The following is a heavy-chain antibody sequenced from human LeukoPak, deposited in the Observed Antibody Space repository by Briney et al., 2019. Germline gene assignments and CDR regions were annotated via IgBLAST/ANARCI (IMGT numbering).Heavy chain of an antibody. J-gene: IGHJ4*02. CDR3: AKGPKFRVRSTPDVRTPFDY. Sequence: PGRSLRLSCAASGFTFDDYAMHWVRQAPGKGLEWVSGISWNSGSIGYADSVKGRFTISRDNAKNSLYLQTNSLRAEDTALYYCAKGPKFRVRSTPDVRTPFDYWGQGTLVTVSS. V-gene: IGHV3-9*01. CDR1: GFTFDDYA. CDR2: ISWNSGSI. D-gene: IGHD4-17*01.